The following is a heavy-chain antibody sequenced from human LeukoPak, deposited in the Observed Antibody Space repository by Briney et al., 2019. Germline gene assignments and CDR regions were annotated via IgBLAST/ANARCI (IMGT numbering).Heavy chain of an antibody. CDR3: ARTRRYSSNYYYYYGMDV. CDR1: GYTFTSYD. D-gene: IGHD6-13*01. CDR2: MNPNSGNT. V-gene: IGHV1-8*01. J-gene: IGHJ6*02. Sequence: ASVKVSCKASGYTFTSYDINWVRQATGQGLEWMGWMNPNSGNTGYAQKFQGRVTMTRNTSISTAYMELSSQRSEDTAVYYCARTRRYSSNYYYYYGMDVWGQGTTVTVSS.